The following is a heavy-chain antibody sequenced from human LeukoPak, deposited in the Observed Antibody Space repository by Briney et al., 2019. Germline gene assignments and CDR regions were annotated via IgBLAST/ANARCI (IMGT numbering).Heavy chain of an antibody. CDR3: AREGGYYDSSGYAPNSDY. Sequence: GGSLRLSCAASGFTFSSYWMHWVRQAPGKGLVWVSRINSGGSSTTYADSVKGRFTISRDNAKNTLNLQTNSLRVEDTAVYYCAREGGYYDSSGYAPNSDYWGQGTLVTVSS. CDR1: GFTFSSYW. V-gene: IGHV3-74*01. CDR2: INSGGSST. D-gene: IGHD3-22*01. J-gene: IGHJ4*02.